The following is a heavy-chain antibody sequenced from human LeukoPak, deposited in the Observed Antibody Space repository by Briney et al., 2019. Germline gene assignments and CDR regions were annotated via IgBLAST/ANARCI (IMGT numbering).Heavy chain of an antibody. Sequence: GGSLRLSCAASGFTFSSYAMSWVRPAPGKGLEWVSAISGSGGSTYYADSVKGRFTISRDNSKNTLYLQMNSLRAEDTAVYYCAKGFTMVRGVIIPFDYWGQGTLVTVSS. CDR2: ISGSGGST. V-gene: IGHV3-23*01. D-gene: IGHD3-10*01. CDR1: GFTFSSYA. CDR3: AKGFTMVRGVIIPFDY. J-gene: IGHJ4*02.